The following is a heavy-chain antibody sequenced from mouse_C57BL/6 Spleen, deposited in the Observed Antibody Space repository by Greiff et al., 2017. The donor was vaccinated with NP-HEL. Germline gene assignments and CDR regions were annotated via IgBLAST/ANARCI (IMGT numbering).Heavy chain of an antibody. CDR2: IYPGDGDT. D-gene: IGHD2-1*01. CDR3: APLPPTY. Sequence: QVQLQQSGPELVKPGASVKISCKASGYAFSSSWMNWVKQRPGKGLEWIGRIYPGDGDTNYNGKFKGKATLTADKSSSTAYMQLSSLTSEDSAVYFCAPLPPTYWGQGTSVTVSS. CDR1: GYAFSSSW. J-gene: IGHJ4*01. V-gene: IGHV1-82*01.